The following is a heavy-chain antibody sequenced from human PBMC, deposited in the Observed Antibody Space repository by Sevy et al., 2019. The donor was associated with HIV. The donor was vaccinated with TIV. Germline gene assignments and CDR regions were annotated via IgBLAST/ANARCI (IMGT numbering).Heavy chain of an antibody. CDR2: IKSIANGETI. CDR3: TTPTFRSVTGGSYYYFRLDV. D-gene: IGHD4-17*01. V-gene: IGHV3-15*01. CDR1: GFTFNNVW. J-gene: IGHJ6*02. Sequence: GGSLRLSCVASGFTFNNVWMSWVRQAPGKGLEWVGRIKSIANGETIDYAAPVKCRFTISRDDSKNTVYLQMNSLKTEDTGVYYCTTPTFRSVTGGSYYYFRLDVWGQGTPVTVSS.